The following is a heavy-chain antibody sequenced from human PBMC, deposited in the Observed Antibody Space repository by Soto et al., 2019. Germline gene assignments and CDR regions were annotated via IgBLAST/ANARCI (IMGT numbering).Heavy chain of an antibody. CDR3: AKAVAGTTLYGMDV. D-gene: IGHD6-19*01. J-gene: IGHJ6*02. CDR2: INHSGST. V-gene: IGHV4-34*01. CDR1: GGSFSGYY. Sequence: SETLSLTCAVYGGSFSGYYWSWIRQPPGKGLEWIGEINHSGSTNYNPSLKSRVTISVDTSKNQFSLKLSSVTAADTAVYYCAKAVAGTTLYGMDVWGQGTTVTVSS.